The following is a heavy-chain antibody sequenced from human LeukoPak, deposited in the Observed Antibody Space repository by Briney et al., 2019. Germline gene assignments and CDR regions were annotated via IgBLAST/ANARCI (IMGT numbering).Heavy chain of an antibody. D-gene: IGHD4-17*01. CDR3: ARDYGEGGYYFDY. CDR2: ISGRGVTP. J-gene: IGHJ4*02. V-gene: IGHV3-23*01. Sequence: GGSLRLSCAASGFTFSTYALSWVRQAPGKGLEWVSTISGRGVTPYYADSVKGRFTISRDNSKNTLYLQMNSLRAEDTAVYYCARDYGEGGYYFDYWGQGTLVTVSS. CDR1: GFTFSTYA.